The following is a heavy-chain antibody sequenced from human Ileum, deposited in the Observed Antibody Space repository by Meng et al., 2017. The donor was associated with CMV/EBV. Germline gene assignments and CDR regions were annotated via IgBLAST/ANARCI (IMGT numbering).Heavy chain of an antibody. J-gene: IGHJ4*02. CDR1: GYNFTTNN. CDR3: ARDGLSGRYFDY. Sequence: QVQLVQSGSELRKPGASVKVSCKASGYNFTTNNIIWVRQAPGQGPGWMGWINNNAGNPTYARGFTGRFVFSLDTSLSTTYLQIISLKAEDTAVYYCARDGLSGRYFDYWGQGTLVTVSS. D-gene: IGHD1-26*01. V-gene: IGHV7-4-1*02. CDR2: INNNAGNP.